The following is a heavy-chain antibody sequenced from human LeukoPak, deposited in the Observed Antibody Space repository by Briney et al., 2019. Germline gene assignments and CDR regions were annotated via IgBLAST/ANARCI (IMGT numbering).Heavy chain of an antibody. J-gene: IGHJ5*02. CDR1: GFTFSDYY. D-gene: IGHD6-6*01. CDR3: TRRSWYSSSSLDP. CDR2: ISSSGSTI. V-gene: IGHV3-11*04. Sequence: PGGSLRLSCAASGFTFSDYYMSWIRQAPGKGLEWVSYISSSGSTIYYADSVKGRFTISRDNAKNSLYLQMNSLRAEDTAVYYCTRRSWYSSSSLDPWGQGTLVTVSS.